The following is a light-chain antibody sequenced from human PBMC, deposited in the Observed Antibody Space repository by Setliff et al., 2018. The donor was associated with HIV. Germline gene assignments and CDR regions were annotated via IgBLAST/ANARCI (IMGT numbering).Light chain of an antibody. CDR1: SSDVGTYNA. CDR3: SSYTSSSTDV. J-gene: IGLJ1*01. Sequence: ALTQPASVSGSPGQSITISCTGTSSDVGTYNAVYWYQQHPGKAHKLMIYDVSTRPSGVSNRFSGSKSGNTASLTISGLQTEDEADYYCSSYTSSSTDVFGTGTKVTVL. CDR2: DVS. V-gene: IGLV2-14*01.